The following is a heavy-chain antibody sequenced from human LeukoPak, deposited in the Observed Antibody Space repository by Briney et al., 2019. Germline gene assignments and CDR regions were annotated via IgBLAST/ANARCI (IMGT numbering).Heavy chain of an antibody. CDR3: ARHSTFYDSSGYYELDY. V-gene: IGHV5-10-1*01. Sequence: RGESLRISCKGSGYSFTSYWISWVRQMPGKGXXXXXXXXXXDSYTNYSPSFQGHVTISADKSISTAYLQWSSLKASDTAMYYCARHSTFYDSSGYYELDYWGQGTLVTVSS. CDR2: XXXXDSYT. CDR1: GYSFTSYW. J-gene: IGHJ4*02. D-gene: IGHD3-22*01.